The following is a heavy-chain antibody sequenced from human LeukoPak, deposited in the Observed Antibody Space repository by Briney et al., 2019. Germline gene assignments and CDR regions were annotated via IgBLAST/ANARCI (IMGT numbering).Heavy chain of an antibody. CDR2: IIPLLGVA. J-gene: IGHJ6*02. Sequence: ASVKVSCKASGGTFTSYAISWVRQAPGQGLEWMGRIIPLLGVANYAQKLQGRVTITADKSTSTAYMELSSLRSEDTAVYYCARGRRGPGIGDYYYGMDVWGQGTTVTVSS. V-gene: IGHV1-69*04. CDR3: ARGRRGPGIGDYYYGMDV. D-gene: IGHD1-1*01. CDR1: GGTFTSYA.